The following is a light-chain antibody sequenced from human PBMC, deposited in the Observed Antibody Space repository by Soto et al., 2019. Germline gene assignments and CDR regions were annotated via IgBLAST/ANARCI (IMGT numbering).Light chain of an antibody. Sequence: EIVLTQSPPTLSLSPGERATLSCRASQSVSRYLAWYQQKPGQAPRLLIYDASNRATGIPARFSGSGSGTDFPLTISSLEPEDFAVYYCQQRRDWPPITFGQGTRLEIK. CDR2: DAS. J-gene: IGKJ5*01. CDR3: QQRRDWPPIT. CDR1: QSVSRY. V-gene: IGKV3-11*01.